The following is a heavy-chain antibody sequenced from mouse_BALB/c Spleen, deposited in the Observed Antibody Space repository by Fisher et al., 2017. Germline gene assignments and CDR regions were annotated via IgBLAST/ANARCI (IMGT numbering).Heavy chain of an antibody. Sequence: RFTISRDNAKNTLYLQMSSLKSEDTALYYCARHSRYFDVWGAGTTVTVSS. D-gene: IGHD6-1*01. J-gene: IGHJ1*01. V-gene: IGHV5-6-2*01. CDR3: ARHSRYFDV.